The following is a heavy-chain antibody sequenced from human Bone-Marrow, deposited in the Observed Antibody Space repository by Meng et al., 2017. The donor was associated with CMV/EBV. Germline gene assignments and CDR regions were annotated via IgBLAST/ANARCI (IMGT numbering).Heavy chain of an antibody. CDR1: GFTFTSSA. CDR3: ARDRYCSSTSCPHGMDV. CDR2: IVVGSGNT. D-gene: IGHD2-2*01. J-gene: IGHJ6*02. V-gene: IGHV1-58*01. Sequence: SVKVSCKASGFTFTSSAVQWVRQARGQRLEWIGWIVVGSGNTNYAQKFQERVTITRDMATSTAYMELSSLRSEDTAVYYCARDRYCSSTSCPHGMDVWGQGTTVTVSS.